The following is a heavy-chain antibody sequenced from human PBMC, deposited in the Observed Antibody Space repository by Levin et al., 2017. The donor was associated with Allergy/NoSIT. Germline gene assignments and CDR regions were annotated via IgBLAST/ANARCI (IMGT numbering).Heavy chain of an antibody. D-gene: IGHD3-22*01. J-gene: IGHJ4*02. V-gene: IGHV4-30-4*01. CDR3: ARDRRQGYYQSSGYPD. Sequence: SQTLSLTCSVSGGSIHSGDYYWHWIRQSPGKGLEWIGHIYSSGSTSYNPSLRSRLSISMDTSKNQVSLKLRSVTAADTALYFCARDRRQGYYQSSGYPDWGQGTLVTVSA. CDR1: GGSIHSGDYY. CDR2: IYSSGST.